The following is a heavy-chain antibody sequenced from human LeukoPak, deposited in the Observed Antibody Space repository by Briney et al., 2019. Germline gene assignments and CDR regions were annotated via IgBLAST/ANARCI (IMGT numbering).Heavy chain of an antibody. CDR1: GGSVTSGSYY. CDR2: IYYSGTT. CDR3: ARRRPNYGDYDY. Sequence: ASETLSLTCTVSGGSVTSGSYYCSWIRQPPGKGLESIGYIYYSGTTNYNPSLQSRVTMSVDTSKNQFSLRLRSVTAADTAVYYCARRRPNYGDYDYWGQGTLVTVSS. D-gene: IGHD4-17*01. V-gene: IGHV4-61*01. J-gene: IGHJ4*02.